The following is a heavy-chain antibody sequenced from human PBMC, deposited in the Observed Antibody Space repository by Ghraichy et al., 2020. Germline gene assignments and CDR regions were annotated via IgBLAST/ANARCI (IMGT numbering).Heavy chain of an antibody. Sequence: GESLNISCTASGFTFGDYAMSWFRQAPGKGLEWVGFIRSKDYGGTTEYAASVKGRFTISRDDSKSIAYLQMNSLKTEETAVYYCTRDINDCWSGFRGDAFDIWGQGTMVTVSS. CDR3: TRDINDCWSGFRGDAFDI. D-gene: IGHD3-3*01. CDR2: IRSKDYGGTT. CDR1: GFTFGDYA. J-gene: IGHJ3*02. V-gene: IGHV3-49*03.